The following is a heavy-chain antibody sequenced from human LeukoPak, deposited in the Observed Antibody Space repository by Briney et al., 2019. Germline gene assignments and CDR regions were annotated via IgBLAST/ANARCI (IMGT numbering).Heavy chain of an antibody. D-gene: IGHD2-21*02. J-gene: IGHJ4*02. CDR1: GGSFSGFY. CDR2: INHSGST. Sequence: SETLSLNCAVYGGSFSGFYWSWLRQPPGKGLEWIGEINHSGSTNYNPSLKSRVTISVDTSKNQFSLKLSSVTAADTAVYYCARGKGDCGGDCYRAPFDYWGQGTLATVSS. V-gene: IGHV4-34*01. CDR3: ARGKGDCGGDCYRAPFDY.